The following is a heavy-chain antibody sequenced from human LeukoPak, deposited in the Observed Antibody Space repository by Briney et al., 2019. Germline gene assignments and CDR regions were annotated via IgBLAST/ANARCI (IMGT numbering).Heavy chain of an antibody. Sequence: PSETLSLTCAVYGGSFSGYYWSWIREPPGKGLEWIGEINHSGSTNYNPSLKSRVTISVDTSKNQFSLKLSAVTAADTAVYYCATGTADHRNDYWGQGTLVTVSS. D-gene: IGHD2-2*01. CDR2: INHSGST. CDR3: ATGTADHRNDY. J-gene: IGHJ4*02. V-gene: IGHV4-34*01. CDR1: GGSFSGYY.